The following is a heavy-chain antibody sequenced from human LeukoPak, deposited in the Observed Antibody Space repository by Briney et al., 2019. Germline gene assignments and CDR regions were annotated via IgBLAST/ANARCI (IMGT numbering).Heavy chain of an antibody. J-gene: IGHJ3*02. Sequence: PSETLSLTCTVSGGSISSYYWSWIRQPPGKGLEWIGYIYYSGSTNYNPSLKSRVTISVDTSKNQFSLKLSSVTAADTAVYYCARDLAVAGRNDAFDIWGQGTLVTVSS. CDR1: GGSISSYY. CDR2: IYYSGST. V-gene: IGHV4-59*01. CDR3: ARDLAVAGRNDAFDI. D-gene: IGHD6-19*01.